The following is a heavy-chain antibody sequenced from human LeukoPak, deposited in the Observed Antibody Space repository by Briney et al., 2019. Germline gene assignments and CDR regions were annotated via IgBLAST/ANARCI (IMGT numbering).Heavy chain of an antibody. V-gene: IGHV3-30-3*01. CDR1: GFTFSSYA. CDR3: ARGLPRAGYSRYDCLDF. CDR2: TSSAESNK. J-gene: IGHJ4*02. D-gene: IGHD5-12*01. Sequence: PGGSLRLSCAASGFTFSSYAMHWVRQAPGKGLEWVAVTSSAESNKFYADSVKGRFTVSRDDSRNTLYLQMNSLRTEDTAVYHCARGLPRAGYSRYDCLDFWGQGTLVTVSS.